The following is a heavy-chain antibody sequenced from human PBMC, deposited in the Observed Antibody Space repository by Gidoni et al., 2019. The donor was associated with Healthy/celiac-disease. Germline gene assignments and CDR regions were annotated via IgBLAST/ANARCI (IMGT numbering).Heavy chain of an antibody. J-gene: IGHJ3*02. D-gene: IGHD3-22*01. CDR2: ISWNSGSI. Sequence: EVQLVESGGGLVQPGRSLRLSCAASGFTFDDYAMHWVRQAPGKGLESVSGISWNSGSIGYADSVKGRFTISRDNAKNSLYLQMNSLRAEDTALYYCAKDHYYGSSGYQDAFDIWGQGTMVTVSS. CDR1: GFTFDDYA. CDR3: AKDHYYGSSGYQDAFDI. V-gene: IGHV3-9*01.